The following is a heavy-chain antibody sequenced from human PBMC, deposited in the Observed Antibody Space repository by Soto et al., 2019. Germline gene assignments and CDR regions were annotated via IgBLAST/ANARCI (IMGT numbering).Heavy chain of an antibody. D-gene: IGHD6-13*01. Sequence: GGSLRLSCAASGFTFSSYSMNWVRQAPGKGLEWVSYISSSSSTIYYADSVKGRFTISRDNAKNSLYLQMNSLRAEDTAVYYCARDGYSSSWNYYYCYMDVWGKGTTVTVSS. V-gene: IGHV3-48*01. CDR1: GFTFSSYS. J-gene: IGHJ6*03. CDR3: ARDGYSSSWNYYYCYMDV. CDR2: ISSSSSTI.